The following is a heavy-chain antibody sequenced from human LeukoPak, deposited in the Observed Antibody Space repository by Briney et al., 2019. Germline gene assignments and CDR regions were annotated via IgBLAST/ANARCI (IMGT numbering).Heavy chain of an antibody. J-gene: IGHJ6*03. Sequence: PSETLSLTCTVSGGSISSSSYYWGWIRQPPGKGLEWIGCIYYTGSTYYNPSLKSRVTISVDTSKNQFSLKLSSVTAADTAVYYCARVPFPTTVTAPMDVWGKGTSVTVSS. CDR3: ARVPFPTTVTAPMDV. D-gene: IGHD4-17*01. V-gene: IGHV4-39*01. CDR2: IYYTGST. CDR1: GGSISSSSYY.